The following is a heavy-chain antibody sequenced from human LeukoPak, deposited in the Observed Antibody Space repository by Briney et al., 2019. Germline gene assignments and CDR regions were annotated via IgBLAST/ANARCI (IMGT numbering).Heavy chain of an antibody. J-gene: IGHJ6*03. Sequence: SETLSLICTVSGYSISTLANWGWIRQSPGKGLEWVASIYHGGSTYYNPSLRGRVTISVDTSKNQFSLKLSSVTAADTAVYYCARERLEDYDFWSGTYYYYYMDVWGKGTTVTVSS. CDR3: ARERLEDYDFWSGTYYYYYMDV. CDR2: IYHGGST. CDR1: GYSISTLAN. D-gene: IGHD3-3*01. V-gene: IGHV4-38-2*02.